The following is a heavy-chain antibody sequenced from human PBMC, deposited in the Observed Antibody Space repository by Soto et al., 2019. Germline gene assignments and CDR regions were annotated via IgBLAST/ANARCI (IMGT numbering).Heavy chain of an antibody. CDR3: ARDRGGIAAAGGHFDY. CDR1: GGSISSGGYY. D-gene: IGHD6-13*01. Sequence: QVQLQESGPGLVKPSQTLSLTCTVSGGSISSGGYYWSWIRQHPGKGLEWIGYIYYSGSTYYIPSLKSRVTISVDTSKNQSSLKLSSVTAADTAVYYCARDRGGIAAAGGHFDYWGQGTLVTVSS. J-gene: IGHJ4*02. V-gene: IGHV4-31*03. CDR2: IYYSGST.